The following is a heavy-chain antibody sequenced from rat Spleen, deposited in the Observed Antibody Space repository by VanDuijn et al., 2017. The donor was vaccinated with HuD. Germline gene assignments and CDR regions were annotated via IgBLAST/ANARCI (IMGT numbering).Heavy chain of an antibody. D-gene: IGHD1-5*01. CDR2: IWGNGSP. Sequence: QVQLKESGPGLVQPSQTLSLTCTVSGFSLSNYGVIWVRQPPGKGLEWMGVIWGNGSPNYNSALKSRLSIRRDTSKSQVYLKMNSLQIEDTGIYYCTRSRYNYYVMDAWGQGASVTVSS. CDR3: TRSRYNYYVMDA. CDR1: GFSLSNYG. J-gene: IGHJ4*01. V-gene: IGHV2-13*01.